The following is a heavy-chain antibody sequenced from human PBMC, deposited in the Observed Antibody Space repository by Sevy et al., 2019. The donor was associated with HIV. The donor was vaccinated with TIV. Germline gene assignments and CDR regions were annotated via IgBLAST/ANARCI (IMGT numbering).Heavy chain of an antibody. CDR2: TYHSGST. Sequence: SETLSLTCAVSGYSISSGYYWGWIRQPPGKGLEGIGSTYHSGSTYYNPSLKSRVTISVDTSKNQFSLKLGSVTAADTAVYYCARVYCSSTSCYPDYWGQGTLVTVSS. CDR1: GYSISSGYY. J-gene: IGHJ4*02. D-gene: IGHD2-2*01. V-gene: IGHV4-38-2*01. CDR3: ARVYCSSTSCYPDY.